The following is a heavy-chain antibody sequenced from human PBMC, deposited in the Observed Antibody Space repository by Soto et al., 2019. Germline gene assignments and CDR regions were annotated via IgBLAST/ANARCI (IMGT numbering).Heavy chain of an antibody. CDR1: GFTFSSYA. Sequence: QVQLVESGGGVVQPGRSLRLSCAASGFTFSSYAMHWVRQAPGKGLEWVAVISYDGSNKYYADSVKGRFTISRDNSKNTLELQMSSLRAEDTAVYYCARDLAIAVAGTDFQHWGQGTLVTVSS. D-gene: IGHD6-19*01. CDR2: ISYDGSNK. V-gene: IGHV3-30-3*01. CDR3: ARDLAIAVAGTDFQH. J-gene: IGHJ1*01.